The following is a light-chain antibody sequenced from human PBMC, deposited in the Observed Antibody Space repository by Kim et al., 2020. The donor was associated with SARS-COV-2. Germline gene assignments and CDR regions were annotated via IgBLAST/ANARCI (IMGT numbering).Light chain of an antibody. Sequence: SYELTQPPSVSVSPGQTASITCSGDKLGDKFTCWYQQKAGQSPVVVIYQNTKRPSGIPERFSGSKSGNTATLTISGTLAVDEADYYCQTWDSSTAVFGGGNQLTVL. CDR3: QTWDSSTAV. V-gene: IGLV3-1*01. J-gene: IGLJ3*02. CDR2: QNT. CDR1: KLGDKF.